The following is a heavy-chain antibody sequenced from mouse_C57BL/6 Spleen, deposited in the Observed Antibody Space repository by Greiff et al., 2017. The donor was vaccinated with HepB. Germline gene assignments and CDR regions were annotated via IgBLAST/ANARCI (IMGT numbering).Heavy chain of an antibody. J-gene: IGHJ2*01. CDR1: GYSITSDY. V-gene: IGHV3-8*01. Sequence: EVQLVESGPGLAKPSQTLSLTCSVTGYSITSDYWNWIRKFPGNKLEYMGYISYSGSTYYNPSLKSRISITRDTSKNQYYLQLNSVTTEDTATYYCARYITTVVATEGYYFDYWGQGTTLTVSS. D-gene: IGHD1-1*01. CDR3: ARYITTVVATEGYYFDY. CDR2: ISYSGST.